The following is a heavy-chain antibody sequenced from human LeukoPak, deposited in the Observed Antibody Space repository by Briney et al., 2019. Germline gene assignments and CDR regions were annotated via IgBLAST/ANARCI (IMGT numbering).Heavy chain of an antibody. J-gene: IGHJ4*02. CDR3: AGGVTIVRGTSKHFDY. V-gene: IGHV4-59*01. Sequence: SETLSLTCTVSGGSISIYYWSWIRQPPGKGLEWIGNIYYSGSTNYKASLKSRVTISVDTSKNQFSLKVNSVTAADTAVYYCAGGVTIVRGTSKHFDYWGQGTLVTVSS. D-gene: IGHD3-10*01. CDR1: GGSISIYY. CDR2: IYYSGST.